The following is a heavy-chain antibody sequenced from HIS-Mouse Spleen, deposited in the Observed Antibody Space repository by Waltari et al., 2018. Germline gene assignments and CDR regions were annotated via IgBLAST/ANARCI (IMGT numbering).Heavy chain of an antibody. V-gene: IGHV4-39*07. CDR1: GGSISSSSYY. CDR2: IYYSGRT. J-gene: IGHJ2*01. CDR3: AREIPYSSSWYDWYFDL. D-gene: IGHD6-13*01. Sequence: QLQLQESGPGLVKPSETLSLTCTVSGGSISSSSYYLGWIRQPPGKGLEWIGSIYYSGRTYYNPSLKSRVTISVDTSKNQFSLKLSSVTAADTAVYYCAREIPYSSSWYDWYFDLWGRGTLVTVSS.